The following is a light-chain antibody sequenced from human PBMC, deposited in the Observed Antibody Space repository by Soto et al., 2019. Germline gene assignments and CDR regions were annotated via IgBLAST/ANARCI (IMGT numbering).Light chain of an antibody. CDR1: QGISSY. CDR2: AAS. CDR3: QQLNSYPR. V-gene: IGKV1-9*01. J-gene: IGKJ3*01. Sequence: DIQLTQSPSFLSASVGDRVTITCRASQGISSYLAWYQQKPGKAPKLLIYAASTLQSGVPSRFSGSGSGTEITRTISSLQPEDFQTHYCQQLNSYPRFGPRTKVDIK.